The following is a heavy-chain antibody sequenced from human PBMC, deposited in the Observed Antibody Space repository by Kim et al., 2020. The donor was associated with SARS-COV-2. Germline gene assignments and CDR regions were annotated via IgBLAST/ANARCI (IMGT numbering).Heavy chain of an antibody. CDR1: GFTFSSYW. Sequence: GGSLRLSCAASGFTFSSYWMHWVRQAPGKGLVWVSRINSDGSSTSYADSVKGRFTISRDNAKNTLYLQMNSLRAEDTAVYYCARDAAEWLVGTQNWFDPWGQGTLVTVSS. V-gene: IGHV3-74*01. CDR2: INSDGSST. D-gene: IGHD6-19*01. J-gene: IGHJ5*02. CDR3: ARDAAEWLVGTQNWFDP.